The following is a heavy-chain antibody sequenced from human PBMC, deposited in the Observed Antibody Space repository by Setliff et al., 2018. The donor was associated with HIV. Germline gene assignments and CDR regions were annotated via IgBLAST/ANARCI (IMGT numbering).Heavy chain of an antibody. Sequence: GGSLRLSCAASGFTFSSYEMNWVRQAPGKGLEWVSYISSSGSTIYYADSVKGRFTISRDNAKNSLYLQMNSLRAEDTAVYYCARAITYYNFWSGYQYYYYMDVWGKGTTVTVSS. J-gene: IGHJ6*03. CDR3: ARAITYYNFWSGYQYYYYMDV. V-gene: IGHV3-48*03. D-gene: IGHD3-3*01. CDR1: GFTFSSYE. CDR2: ISSSGSTI.